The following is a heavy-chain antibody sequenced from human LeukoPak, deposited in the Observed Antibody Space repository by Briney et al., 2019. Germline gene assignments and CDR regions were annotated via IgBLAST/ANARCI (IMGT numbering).Heavy chain of an antibody. CDR3: AGGGFGRSIDY. D-gene: IGHD2-15*01. Sequence: DPSETLSLTCTVSGVSISSYYWSWLRQPPGKGLEWIGYIYYSGSTNYNPSLKSRVTISVDTSKNQFSLKLSSVTAADTAVYYCAGGGFGRSIDYWGQGTLVTVSS. V-gene: IGHV4-59*01. CDR1: GVSISSYY. J-gene: IGHJ4*02. CDR2: IYYSGST.